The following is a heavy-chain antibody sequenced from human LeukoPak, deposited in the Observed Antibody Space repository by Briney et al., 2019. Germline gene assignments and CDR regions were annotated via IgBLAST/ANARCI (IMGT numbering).Heavy chain of an antibody. D-gene: IGHD1-26*01. J-gene: IGHJ4*02. V-gene: IGHV4-39*07. CDR1: GGSISSSSYY. CDR3: ARGDGSFSTSFDY. Sequence: PSETLSLTCTVSGGSISSSSYYWGWIRQPPGKGLEWIGSIYYSGSTYYNPSLKSRVTISVDTSKNQFSLNLNSVTAADTAVYYCARGDGSFSTSFDYWGQGTLVTVSS. CDR2: IYYSGST.